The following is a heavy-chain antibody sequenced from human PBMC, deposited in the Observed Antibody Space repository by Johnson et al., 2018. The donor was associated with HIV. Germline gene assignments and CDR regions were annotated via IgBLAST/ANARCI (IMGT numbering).Heavy chain of an antibody. J-gene: IGHJ3*02. CDR2: ISYDGSNK. CDR1: GFTFSSYA. Sequence: QMLLVESGGGVVQPGRSLRLSCAASGFTFSSYAMHWVRQAPGKGLEWVAVISYDGSNKYYADSVKGRFTISRDNSKNTLYLQMNSLRAEDTAVYYCAKGEGGSHDAVDIWGPWTMVTVSS. V-gene: IGHV3-30*04. CDR3: AKGEGGSHDAVDI. D-gene: IGHD1-14*01.